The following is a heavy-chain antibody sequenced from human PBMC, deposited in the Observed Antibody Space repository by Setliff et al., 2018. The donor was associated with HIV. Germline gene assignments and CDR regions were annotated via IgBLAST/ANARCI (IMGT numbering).Heavy chain of an antibody. V-gene: IGHV5-51*01. CDR3: TRRRRAPGTADLEAY. D-gene: IGHD2-21*02. CDR2: IWPADSDT. CDR1: GYSFVNYW. J-gene: IGHJ4*01. Sequence: GESLKISCKASGYSFVNYWIGWVRQMPGKGLEWIGVIWPADSDTRYSPSFQGQVTISADRSITTAYLPWSSLRAPDTAMYYCTRRRRAPGTADLEAYWGQGTLVTVSS.